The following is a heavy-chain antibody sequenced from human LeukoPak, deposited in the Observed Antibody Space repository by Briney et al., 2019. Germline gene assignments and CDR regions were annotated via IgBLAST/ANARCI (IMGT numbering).Heavy chain of an antibody. D-gene: IGHD2-15*01. V-gene: IGHV3-7*01. CDR3: ARPSGYCSSGSCFPFDC. CDR2: IKQDEGEK. J-gene: IGHJ4*02. Sequence: GGSLRLSCTASGLSFSSYWMSWVRQAPGKGLEWVANIKQDEGEKYYVDSVKGRFTISRDNAKNSLYLQMNSLRAEDTAVYYCARPSGYCSSGSCFPFDCWGQGTLVTVSS. CDR1: GLSFSSYW.